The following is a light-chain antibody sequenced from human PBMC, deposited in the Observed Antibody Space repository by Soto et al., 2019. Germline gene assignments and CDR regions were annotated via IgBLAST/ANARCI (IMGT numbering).Light chain of an antibody. CDR2: DAS. J-gene: IGKJ4*01. CDR1: QSVSSY. V-gene: IGKV3-11*01. Sequence: EIVLTQSPATLSLSPWERATLSCRASQSVSSYLAWYQQKPGQAPMLLIYDASNRATGIPARFSGSGSGTDFTLTISSLEPEDFAVYYCQQRSNWPPLTFGGGTKVEIK. CDR3: QQRSNWPPLT.